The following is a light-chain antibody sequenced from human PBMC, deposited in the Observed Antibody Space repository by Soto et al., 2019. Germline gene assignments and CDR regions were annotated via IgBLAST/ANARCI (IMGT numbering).Light chain of an antibody. Sequence: EIVLTQSPVTLSFSPVERATLSCMASQSVSSSYLAWYQQKPGQAPRLLIYGASSRATGIPDRFSGSGSGTDFTLTISRLEPEDFAVYYCQQYGRSPGTFGQGTKVDIK. CDR3: QQYGRSPGT. J-gene: IGKJ1*01. CDR2: GAS. V-gene: IGKV3-20*01. CDR1: QSVSSSY.